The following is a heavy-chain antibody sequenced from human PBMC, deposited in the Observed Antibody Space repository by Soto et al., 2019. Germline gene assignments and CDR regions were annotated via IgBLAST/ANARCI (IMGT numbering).Heavy chain of an antibody. CDR2: ISGKNGNT. Sequence: GAPGKAFSKASCYTIFNPGIHWGLPAPGQRLEWMGWISGKNGNTNYAQKLQGRVTLTTDTSTSTAYMELRSLRSDDTAVYYCARVSSSIVVVPDYGMDVWGQGTTVTVSS. J-gene: IGHJ6*02. CDR3: ARVSSSIVVVPDYGMDV. CDR1: CYTIFNPG. D-gene: IGHD2-15*01. V-gene: IGHV1-18*04.